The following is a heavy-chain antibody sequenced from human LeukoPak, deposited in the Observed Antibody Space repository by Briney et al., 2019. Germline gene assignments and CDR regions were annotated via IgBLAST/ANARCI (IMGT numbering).Heavy chain of an antibody. D-gene: IGHD3-22*01. CDR3: VRHDEDSSGYFDAFDI. Sequence: GGSLRLSCAASGFTFSSYSMTWVRQAPGKGLEWVSSISSSSSYIYYADSVKGRFTISRDNAKNSLYLQMNSLRAEDTAVYYCVRHDEDSSGYFDAFDIWGQGTMVTVSS. V-gene: IGHV3-21*01. CDR1: GFTFSSYS. CDR2: ISSSSSYI. J-gene: IGHJ3*02.